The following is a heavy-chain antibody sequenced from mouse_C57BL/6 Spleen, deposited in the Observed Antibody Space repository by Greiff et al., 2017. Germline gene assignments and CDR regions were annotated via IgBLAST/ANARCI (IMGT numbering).Heavy chain of an antibody. Sequence: VQLQQPGAELVKPGASVTLSCKASGYTFTSYWMHWVKQRPGQGLEWIGMIHPNSGSTNYNEKFKSKATLTVDKSYSTAYMQLSSLTSEDSAVYYCARGAYYYGSSSYYFDYWGQGTTLTVSS. D-gene: IGHD1-1*01. CDR1: GYTFTSYW. V-gene: IGHV1-64*01. CDR3: ARGAYYYGSSSYYFDY. J-gene: IGHJ2*01. CDR2: IHPNSGST.